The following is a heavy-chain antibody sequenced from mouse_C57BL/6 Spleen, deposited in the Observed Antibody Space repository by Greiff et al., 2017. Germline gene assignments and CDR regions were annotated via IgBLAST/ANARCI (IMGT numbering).Heavy chain of an antibody. V-gene: IGHV1-4*01. Sequence: QVQLQQSGAELARPGASVKMSCKASGYTFTSYTMPWVKQRPGQGLEWIGYINPSSGYTKYNQTFKDKATLTADKSSSTAYMQLSSLTSEDSAVYYCARGEGWLPLDYWGQGTTLTVSS. D-gene: IGHD2-3*01. CDR1: GYTFTSYT. CDR2: INPSSGYT. J-gene: IGHJ2*01. CDR3: ARGEGWLPLDY.